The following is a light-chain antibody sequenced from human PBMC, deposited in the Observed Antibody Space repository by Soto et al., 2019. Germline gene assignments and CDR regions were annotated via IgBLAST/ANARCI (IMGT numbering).Light chain of an antibody. CDR2: DVT. CDR3: GGWDDSLSGPV. J-gene: IGLJ2*01. CDR1: SSDVGGYNY. V-gene: IGLV2-11*01. Sequence: QSALTQPRSVSGSPGQSVAISCTGTSSDVGGYNYVSWYQQHPGKAPKLMIYDVTKRPSGVPDRFSASKSGNTASLAISGLRSEDEADYYCGGWDDSLSGPVFGGGTRSPS.